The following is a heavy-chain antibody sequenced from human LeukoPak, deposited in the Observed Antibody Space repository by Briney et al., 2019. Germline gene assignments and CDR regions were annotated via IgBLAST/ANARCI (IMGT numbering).Heavy chain of an antibody. CDR3: ARGLIVVVPAAHY. J-gene: IGHJ4*02. Sequence: PGGALRLSCAASGYTFSHYAMHWVREAPGEGLQWVAFISYSGNNYYYADSVKGRFIISRDNSKNTLYLQMNSLRAEDTAVYYCARGLIVVVPAAHYWGQGTLVTVSS. D-gene: IGHD2-2*01. CDR1: GYTFSHYA. CDR2: ISYSGNNY. V-gene: IGHV3-30*03.